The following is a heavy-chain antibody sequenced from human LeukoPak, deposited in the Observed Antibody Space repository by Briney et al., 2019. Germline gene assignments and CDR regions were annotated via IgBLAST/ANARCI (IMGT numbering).Heavy chain of an antibody. CDR1: GFTFSSYA. J-gene: IGHJ4*02. Sequence: GGSLRLSCAASGFTFSSYAMHWVRQAPGKGLEWVAVISYDGSNKYYADSVKGRFTISRDNSKNTLYLQMNSLRAEDTAVYYCARARNYADNYFDYWGQGTLVTVSS. V-gene: IGHV3-30*04. D-gene: IGHD4-11*01. CDR2: ISYDGSNK. CDR3: ARARNYADNYFDY.